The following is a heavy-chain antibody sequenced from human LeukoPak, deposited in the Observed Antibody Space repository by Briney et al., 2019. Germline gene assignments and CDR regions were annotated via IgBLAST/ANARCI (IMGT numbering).Heavy chain of an antibody. V-gene: IGHV4-59*01. CDR2: IYYSGST. Sequence: PSGTLSLTCTVSGGSISSYYWSWIRQPPGKGLEWIGYIYYSGSTNYNPSLKSRVTISVDMSKNQFSLKLSSVTAADTAVYYCARTGYDLYYYYYYYMDVWGKGTTVTVSS. CDR3: ARTGYDLYYYYYYYMDV. J-gene: IGHJ6*03. CDR1: GGSISSYY. D-gene: IGHD3-22*01.